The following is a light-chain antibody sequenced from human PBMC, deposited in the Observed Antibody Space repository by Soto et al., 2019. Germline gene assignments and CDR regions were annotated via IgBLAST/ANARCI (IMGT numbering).Light chain of an antibody. Sequence: QSVLTQPASVSGSPGQSITISCTGTSSDVGDYKYVSWYQQHPGKVPKLLIYEVSNRPSGVSNRFSGSKSGNTASLTISGLQAEDEADYYCSLYTISRVFGGGTKLTVL. CDR1: SSDVGDYKY. J-gene: IGLJ3*02. V-gene: IGLV2-14*01. CDR3: SLYTISRV. CDR2: EVS.